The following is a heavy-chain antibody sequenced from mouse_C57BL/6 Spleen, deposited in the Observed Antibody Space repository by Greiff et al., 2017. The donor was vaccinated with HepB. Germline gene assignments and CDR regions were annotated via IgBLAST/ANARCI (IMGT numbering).Heavy chain of an antibody. CDR1: GFNIKDYY. D-gene: IGHD1-1*01. Sequence: EVQLQQSGAELVRPGASLKLSCTASGFNIKDYYMHWVKQRPEQGLEWIGRIDPEDGDTEYAPKFQGKATMTADTSSNSAYLQLSSLTSEDTAVYYCTRAFYGSSPWFAYWGQGTLVTVSA. CDR3: TRAFYGSSPWFAY. CDR2: IDPEDGDT. J-gene: IGHJ3*01. V-gene: IGHV14-1*01.